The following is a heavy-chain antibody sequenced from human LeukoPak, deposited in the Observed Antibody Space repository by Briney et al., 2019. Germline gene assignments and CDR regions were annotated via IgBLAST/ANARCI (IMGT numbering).Heavy chain of an antibody. J-gene: IGHJ5*02. CDR1: GYTFTSYA. CDR3: ARVPHDEWFGELLVSGFDP. V-gene: IGHV7-4-1*02. CDR2: INTNTGNP. D-gene: IGHD3-10*01. Sequence: GASVTVSCKASGYTFTSYAMNWVRQAPGQGLEWMGWINTNTGNPTYAQGFTGRFVFSLDTSVSTAYLQISSLKAEDTAVYYCARVPHDEWFGELLVSGFDPWGQGTLVTVSS.